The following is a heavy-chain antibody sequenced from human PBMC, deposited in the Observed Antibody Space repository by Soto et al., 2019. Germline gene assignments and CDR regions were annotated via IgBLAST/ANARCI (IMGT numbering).Heavy chain of an antibody. CDR3: ARMATYGTLNWFDA. J-gene: IGHJ5*02. D-gene: IGHD1-1*01. V-gene: IGHV1-8*01. CDR1: GYAFGDYD. CDR2: MNPNSAKT. Sequence: QVQLVQSGAEVQRPGASVKVSCRASGYAFGDYDISWVRQAPGQGLEWMGWMNPNSAKTGYAQKFQGRVSMTRDMSISTAYMELSRLRPEDKAIYYCARMATYGTLNWFDAWGQGSLVTVSS.